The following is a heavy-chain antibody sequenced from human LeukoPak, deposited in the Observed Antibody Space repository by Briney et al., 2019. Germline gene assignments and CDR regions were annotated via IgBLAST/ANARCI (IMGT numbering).Heavy chain of an antibody. CDR1: GFTFSSYA. Sequence: GGSLRLSSAASGFTFSSYAMQWVRQAPGKGLEWVAVISYDGSNKYYADSVKGRFTISRDNSKNTLYLQMNSLRAEDTAVYYCARSGRPSGSNWFDPWGQGTLVTVSS. J-gene: IGHJ5*02. CDR3: ARSGRPSGSNWFDP. CDR2: ISYDGSNK. V-gene: IGHV3-30-3*01. D-gene: IGHD3-10*01.